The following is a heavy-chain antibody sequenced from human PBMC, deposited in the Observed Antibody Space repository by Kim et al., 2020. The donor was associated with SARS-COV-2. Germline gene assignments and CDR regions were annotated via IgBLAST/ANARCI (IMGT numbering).Heavy chain of an antibody. CDR3: ARDLYGSGTYYNRMDV. Sequence: SETLSLTCAVSGDSISSANWWTWVRQSPGKGLQWIGEIYSSGSANYSPSLKSRVTISLDESKNQFSLNVTSATAADTAVYYCARDLYGSGTYYNRMDVWGQGTMVTVS. CDR1: GDSISSANW. J-gene: IGHJ6*02. V-gene: IGHV4-4*02. D-gene: IGHD3-10*01. CDR2: IYSSGSA.